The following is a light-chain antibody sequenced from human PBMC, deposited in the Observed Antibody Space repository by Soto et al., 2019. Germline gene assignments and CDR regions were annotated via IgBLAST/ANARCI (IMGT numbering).Light chain of an antibody. Sequence: QSVLTQPPSASGTPGQRVTISCSGSSSNIESNTVNWYQQLPITAPQLLIYSNNQRPSGVPDRFSGSKSGTSASLAISGLQSEDEADYYCAAWDDSLNGWVFGGGTKLTVL. CDR3: AAWDDSLNGWV. V-gene: IGLV1-44*01. CDR1: SSNIESNT. CDR2: SNN. J-gene: IGLJ3*02.